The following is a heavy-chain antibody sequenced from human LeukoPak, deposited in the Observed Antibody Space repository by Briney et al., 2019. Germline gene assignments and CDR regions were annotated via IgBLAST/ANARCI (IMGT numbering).Heavy chain of an antibody. Sequence: SETLSLTCAVYGESFSGYYWRWIHQPPGKGLEWIGEINHSGSTNYNPSLKSRVTISVDTSKNQFSLKLRSVTAADTAVYYCAKIVVVPAAMPVLYYYYYYMDVWGKGTTVTVSS. CDR1: GESFSGYY. D-gene: IGHD2-2*01. J-gene: IGHJ6*03. CDR3: AKIVVVPAAMPVLYYYYYYMDV. CDR2: INHSGST. V-gene: IGHV4-34*01.